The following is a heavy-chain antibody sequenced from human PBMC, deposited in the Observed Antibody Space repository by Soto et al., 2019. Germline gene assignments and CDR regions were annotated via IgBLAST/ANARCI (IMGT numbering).Heavy chain of an antibody. D-gene: IGHD5-18*01. CDR2: INPSGGST. CDR3: ARSADTDMLWAGYYYGMDV. V-gene: IGHV1-46*01. Sequence: ASVKVSCKASGYTFTSYYMHWVRQAPGQGLEWMGIINPSGGSTSYAQKFQGRVTMTRDTSTSTVYMELSSLRSEDTAVYYCARSADTDMLWAGYYYGMDVWGQGTTVTVSS. CDR1: GYTFTSYY. J-gene: IGHJ6*02.